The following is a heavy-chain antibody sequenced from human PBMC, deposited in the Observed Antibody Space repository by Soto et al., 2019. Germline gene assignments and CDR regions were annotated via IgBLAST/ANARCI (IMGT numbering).Heavy chain of an antibody. J-gene: IGHJ5*02. CDR2: IVPKPGTV. CDR3: ARPRTSDYESDGYYGHQFDD. Sequence: QVQLVQSGAEVKKTGSSVKVSCKISGGIFSRHAIDWVRQAPGQGLEWMGGIVPKPGTVIYDQNFQARVTSSAEELTSTSYLDLSGLTFEDTAVYYCARPRTSDYESDGYYGHQFDDWGQGALVTVSS. D-gene: IGHD3-22*01. CDR1: GGIFSRHA. V-gene: IGHV1-69*01.